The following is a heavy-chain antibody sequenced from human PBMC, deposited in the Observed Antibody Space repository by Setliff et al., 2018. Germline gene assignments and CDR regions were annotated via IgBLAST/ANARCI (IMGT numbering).Heavy chain of an antibody. Sequence: SETLSLTCAVSGGSISSSYWWSWVRQSPGKGLEWIGEIYHSGSTNYNPSLKSRVTISVDTSKDQFSLKVISMTAADTAVYYCARGRNIAARLLDSWGQGTLVTVSS. CDR1: GGSISSSYW. CDR3: ARGRNIAARLLDS. CDR2: IYHSGST. J-gene: IGHJ4*02. V-gene: IGHV4-4*02. D-gene: IGHD6-6*01.